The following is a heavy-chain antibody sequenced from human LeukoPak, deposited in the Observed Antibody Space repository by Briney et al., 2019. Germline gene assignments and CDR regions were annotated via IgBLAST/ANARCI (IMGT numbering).Heavy chain of an antibody. D-gene: IGHD3-3*01. CDR1: GFTFTKYA. Sequence: GGSLRLSCAVSGFTFTKYAMTWVRQAPGEGLEWVSAISDSGGSTYYADSVKGRFTISRDNSKNTLYLQMNSLRAEDTAVYYCARDLYYDFWSGYYTGSASDYWGQGTLVTVSS. CDR3: ARDLYYDFWSGYYTGSASDY. CDR2: ISDSGGST. V-gene: IGHV3-23*01. J-gene: IGHJ4*02.